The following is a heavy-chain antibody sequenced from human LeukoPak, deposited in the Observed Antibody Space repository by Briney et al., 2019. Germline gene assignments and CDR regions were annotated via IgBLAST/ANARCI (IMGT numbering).Heavy chain of an antibody. CDR1: GGTFSSYA. Sequence: GASVKVSCKASGGTFSSYAISWVRQAPGQGLEWMGRIILILGIANYAQKFQGRVTITADKSASTAYMELSSLRSEDTAVYYCARSGYYYDSSGYYEAYYFDYWGQGTLVTVSS. CDR3: ARSGYYYDSSGYYEAYYFDY. V-gene: IGHV1-69*04. CDR2: IILILGIA. J-gene: IGHJ4*02. D-gene: IGHD3-22*01.